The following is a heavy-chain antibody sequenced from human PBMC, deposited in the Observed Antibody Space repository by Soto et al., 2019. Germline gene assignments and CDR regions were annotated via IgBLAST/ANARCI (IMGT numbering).Heavy chain of an antibody. D-gene: IGHD3-10*01. CDR1: GYTFTGYY. V-gene: IGHV1-2*04. Sequence: QVQLVQSGAEVKKPGASVKVSCKASGYTFTGYYMHWVRQAPGQGLEWMGWINPNSGGTNYAQKLQGWVTMTRDTSIRTAYMERSRLRSDDTAVYYCARDRRGEFDYWGQGTLVTVSS. CDR3: ARDRRGEFDY. J-gene: IGHJ4*02. CDR2: INPNSGGT.